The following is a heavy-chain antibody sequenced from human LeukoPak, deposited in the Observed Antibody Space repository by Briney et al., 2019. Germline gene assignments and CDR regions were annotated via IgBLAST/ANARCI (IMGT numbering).Heavy chain of an antibody. D-gene: IGHD6-25*01. J-gene: IGHJ4*02. CDR1: AGSVISYY. CDR3: ASGRRAAL. CDR2: INHSGST. Sequence: PSETLSLTCTVSAGSVISYYWSWIRQPPGKGLEWIGEINHSGSTNYNPSLKSRVTISVDTSKNQFSLKLSSVTAADTAVYYCASGRRAALWGQGTLVTVSS. V-gene: IGHV4-34*01.